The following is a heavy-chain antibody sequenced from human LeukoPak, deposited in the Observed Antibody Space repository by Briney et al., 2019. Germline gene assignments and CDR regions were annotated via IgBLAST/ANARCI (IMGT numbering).Heavy chain of an antibody. V-gene: IGHV4-34*01. D-gene: IGHD5-12*01. Sequence: SETLSLTCAVYGESISGYFWNWIRQPPGKGLEWIGEINHSGSTSNHNPSLKSRVTMSVDTSKNQFSLKLSSVTAADTAVYYCARKSGYARDYWGQGNLDTVSS. CDR1: GESISGYF. CDR3: ARKSGYARDY. CDR2: INHSGSTS. J-gene: IGHJ4*02.